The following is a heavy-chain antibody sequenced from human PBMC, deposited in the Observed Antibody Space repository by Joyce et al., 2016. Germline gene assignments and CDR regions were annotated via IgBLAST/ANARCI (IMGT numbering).Heavy chain of an antibody. CDR2: IYCEDDK. CDR3: AHRPNSGYDPSAFDF. V-gene: IGHV2-5*02. J-gene: IGHJ4*02. Sequence: QITLKESGPTLVKPTQTLTLTCAFSGFSLSTRGVGVGWIRQPPGKALEWLALIYCEDDKRYSPSLKSRLTITKDTSRNQVVLTMTNMDPVDTATYYCAHRPNSGYDPSAFDFWGQGTLVTVSS. D-gene: IGHD5-12*01. CDR1: GFSLSTRGVG.